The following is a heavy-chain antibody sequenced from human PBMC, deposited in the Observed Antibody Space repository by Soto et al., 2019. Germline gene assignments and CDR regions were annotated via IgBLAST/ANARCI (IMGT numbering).Heavy chain of an antibody. CDR1: GGSVSSGRYY. J-gene: IGHJ4*02. CDR3: ARSGAGSGWL. V-gene: IGHV4-61*01. CDR2: IYYSGTT. D-gene: IGHD6-19*01. Sequence: SETLSLTCTVSGGSVSSGRYYWSWSRQPPGQGLEWIGYIYYSGTTSYNSSLKSRVTISVDTSKNQFSLKLSSVTAADTAIYYCARSGAGSGWLGGQGTLVTVSS.